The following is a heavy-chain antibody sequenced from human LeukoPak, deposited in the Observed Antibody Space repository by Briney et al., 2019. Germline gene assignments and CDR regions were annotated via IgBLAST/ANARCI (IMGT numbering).Heavy chain of an antibody. J-gene: IGHJ4*02. CDR1: AFTFSIYG. CDR2: ISYDGSKT. D-gene: IGHD3-3*01. V-gene: IGHV3-30*03. CDR3: ASPGGYDFWSGPFDY. Sequence: PGRSLRLPCVASAFTFSIYGMHWVRQAPGKGLEWVAVISYDGSKTYYADSVKGRFTISRDNSKNTLYLQMNSLRAEDTAVYYCASPGGYDFWSGPFDYWGQGTLVTVSS.